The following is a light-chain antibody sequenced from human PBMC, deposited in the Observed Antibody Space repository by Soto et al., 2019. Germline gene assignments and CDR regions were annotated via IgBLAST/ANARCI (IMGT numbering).Light chain of an antibody. J-gene: IGKJ4*01. CDR2: DAS. V-gene: IGKV1-5*01. CDR1: QSIKSW. CDR3: QQYDDYPLT. Sequence: DIQMTQSPSTLSASVGDMVTITFRASQSIKSWLAWYQQKPGTAPKLLIYDASTLESGVPSRFSGSGSGTEFTLTISSLQPDDFATFYCQQYDDYPLTFGGGTKVDIK.